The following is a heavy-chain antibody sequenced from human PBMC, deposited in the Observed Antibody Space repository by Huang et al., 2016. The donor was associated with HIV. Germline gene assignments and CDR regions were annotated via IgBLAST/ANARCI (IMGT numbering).Heavy chain of an antibody. Sequence: EVKVLESGGGLVQPGGSLRLSCVASGFTFNKYAMSWFRQAPGKGLAWVSLISGKRNKTYYADSVKGRFTISRDNSKNTVYLQMNSLRAEDAALYHCTVLLDYWGQGTPVTVSS. CDR3: TVLLDY. CDR1: GFTFNKYA. J-gene: IGHJ4*02. V-gene: IGHV3-23*01. CDR2: ISGKRNKT.